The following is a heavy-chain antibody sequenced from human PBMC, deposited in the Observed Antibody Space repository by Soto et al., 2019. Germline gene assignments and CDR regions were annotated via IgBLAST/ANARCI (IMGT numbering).Heavy chain of an antibody. CDR3: ARVTTPGLDY. D-gene: IGHD2-15*01. J-gene: IGHJ4*02. Sequence: LSLTCTVSGGSISSYYWSWVRQPPGKGLEWIGYIYYSGSTNYNPSLKSRVTISVDTSKNQFSLKLSSVTAADTAVYYCARVTTPGLDYWGQGTLVTVSS. CDR1: GGSISSYY. V-gene: IGHV4-59*01. CDR2: IYYSGST.